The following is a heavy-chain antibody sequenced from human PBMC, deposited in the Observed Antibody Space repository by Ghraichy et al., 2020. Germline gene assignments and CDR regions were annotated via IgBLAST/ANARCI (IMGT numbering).Heavy chain of an antibody. CDR1: GGTFSSYA. CDR2: IIPIFGTA. Sequence: SVKVSCKASGGTFSSYAISWVRQASGQGLEWMGGIIPIFGTANYAQKFQGRVTITADESTSTAYMELSSLRSEDTAVYYCARDREEYYYDSSGYYYGHDYWGQGTLVTVSS. CDR3: ARDREEYYYDSSGYYYGHDY. J-gene: IGHJ4*02. D-gene: IGHD3-22*01. V-gene: IGHV1-69*13.